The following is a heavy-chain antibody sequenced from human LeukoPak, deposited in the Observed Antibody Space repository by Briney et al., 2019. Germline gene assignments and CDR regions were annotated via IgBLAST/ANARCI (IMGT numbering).Heavy chain of an antibody. D-gene: IGHD3-10*01. CDR1: GDSISSYY. CDR3: ARRRGAHTANALDI. V-gene: IGHV4-4*07. J-gene: IGHJ3*02. CDR2: IYTSGST. Sequence: TSETLSLTCTVSGDSISSYYWSWIRQLAGKGLEWIGHIYTSGSTNYNPSLKSRVTMSVDTSKNQFSLKLSSVTAADTAVYYCARRRGAHTANALDIWGQGTMVTVSS.